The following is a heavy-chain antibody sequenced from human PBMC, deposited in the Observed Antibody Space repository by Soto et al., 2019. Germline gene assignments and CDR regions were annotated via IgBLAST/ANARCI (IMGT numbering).Heavy chain of an antibody. CDR2: IYWDDYK. CDR3: AHRQDRILFDY. Sequence: QITLKESGPTLVKPTQTLTLTCTFSGFSLSTSGVGVGWIRQPPGKALEWLALIYWDDYKRYSPSLKSRLTTPKDTSKNQVVLTMTNMDPVDTATYYCAHRQDRILFDYWGQGTLVTLSS. D-gene: IGHD3-3*01. V-gene: IGHV2-5*02. J-gene: IGHJ4*02. CDR1: GFSLSTSGVG.